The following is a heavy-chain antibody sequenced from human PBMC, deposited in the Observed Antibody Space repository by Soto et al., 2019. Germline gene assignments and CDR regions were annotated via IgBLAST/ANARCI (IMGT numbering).Heavy chain of an antibody. CDR3: VHSRCGGDCLQSYPSHYYYGMDV. CDR1: GFSLSTSGVG. V-gene: IGHV2-5*02. D-gene: IGHD2-21*02. CDR2: IYWDSDK. J-gene: IGHJ6*02. Sequence: QITLKESGPTLVKPTQTLTLTCTFSGFSLSTSGVGVGWIRQPPGKALEWLALIYWDSDKRYSPSLQSRLTIAKDTSKNQVVLTMSNMDPVDTATYYCVHSRCGGDCLQSYPSHYYYGMDVWGQGTTVTVSS.